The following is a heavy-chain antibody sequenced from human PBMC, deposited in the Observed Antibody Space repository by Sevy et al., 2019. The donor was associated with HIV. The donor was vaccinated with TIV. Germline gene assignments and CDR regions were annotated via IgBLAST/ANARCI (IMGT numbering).Heavy chain of an antibody. D-gene: IGHD2-21*02. CDR3: TIATYCGGDCFLDY. CDR1: GGSISSGIYY. Sequence: SETLSLTCTVSGGSISSGIYYWSWIRQPAGKGLEWIGRFYTSGNTNYNPSLKSRVTMSVDTSKNQFYLKLSSVTAADPAVYYCTIATYCGGDCFLDYWGQGTLVTVSS. CDR2: FYTSGNT. J-gene: IGHJ4*02. V-gene: IGHV4-61*02.